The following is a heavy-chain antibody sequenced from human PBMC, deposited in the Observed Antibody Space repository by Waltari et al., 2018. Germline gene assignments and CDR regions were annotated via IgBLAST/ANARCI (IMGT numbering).Heavy chain of an antibody. CDR3: ARDYGGNSGWFDP. CDR1: GYTFTSYD. Sequence: QVQLVQSGAEVKKPGASVKVSCKASGYTFTSYDMNWVRQAPGQGLEWLGWMNPNNGNTGYAQKSQGRVTITRDTSISTAYMELSSLRSEDTAVYYCARDYGGNSGWFDPWGQGTLVTVSS. V-gene: IGHV1-8*03. CDR2: MNPNNGNT. D-gene: IGHD4-17*01. J-gene: IGHJ5*02.